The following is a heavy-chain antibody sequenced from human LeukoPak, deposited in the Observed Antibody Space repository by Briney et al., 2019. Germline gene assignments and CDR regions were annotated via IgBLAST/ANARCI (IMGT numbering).Heavy chain of an antibody. CDR3: ARGGTTFDY. Sequence: GGSLRLSCAASGFTFDDYAMHWVRQAPGKGLEWVSGISWNSGSIVYADSVKGRFTISRDNAKNSLYLRMNSLRAEDTAVYYCARGGTTFDYWGQGALVTVSS. J-gene: IGHJ4*02. D-gene: IGHD4-11*01. CDR1: GFTFDDYA. CDR2: ISWNSGSI. V-gene: IGHV3-9*01.